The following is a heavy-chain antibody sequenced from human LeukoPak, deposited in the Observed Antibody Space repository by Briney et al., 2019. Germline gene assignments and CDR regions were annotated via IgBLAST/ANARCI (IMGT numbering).Heavy chain of an antibody. V-gene: IGHV4-39*01. J-gene: IGHJ4*02. Sequence: SETLSLTCTVSGGSISSSSYYWGWIRQPPGKGLEWIGSIYYSGSTYYNPSLKSRVTISVDTSKNQFSLKLSSVTAADTAVYYCARRESDYYGSGCYPFDYWGQGTLVTVSS. CDR2: IYYSGST. CDR1: GGSISSSSYY. CDR3: ARRESDYYGSGCYPFDY. D-gene: IGHD3-10*01.